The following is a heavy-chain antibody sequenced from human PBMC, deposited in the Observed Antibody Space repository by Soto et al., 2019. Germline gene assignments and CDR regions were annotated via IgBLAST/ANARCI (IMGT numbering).Heavy chain of an antibody. V-gene: IGHV1-18*04. Sequence: ASVKVSCKASGYTFTSYGISWVRQAPGQGLEWMGWISAYNGNTNSAQMLQGRVTMTTGTSTSTAYRELRSLRSDDTAVYCCARADPIRDSDYWGQGTLVTVSS. D-gene: IGHD2-2*02. CDR3: ARADPIRDSDY. CDR2: ISAYNGNT. CDR1: GYTFTSYG. J-gene: IGHJ4*02.